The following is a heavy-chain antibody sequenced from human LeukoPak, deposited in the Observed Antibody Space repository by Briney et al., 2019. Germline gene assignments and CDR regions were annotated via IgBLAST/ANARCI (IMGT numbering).Heavy chain of an antibody. CDR3: ARVTWSYPSKLFDY. D-gene: IGHD3-16*02. CDR1: GGSFSGYY. J-gene: IGHJ4*02. Sequence: PSETLSLTCAAYGGSFSGYYWSWIRQPPGKGLEWIGEINHSGSTNYNPSLKSRVTISVDTSKNQFSLKLSSVTAADTAVYYCARVTWSYPSKLFDYWGQGTLVTVSS. CDR2: INHSGST. V-gene: IGHV4-34*01.